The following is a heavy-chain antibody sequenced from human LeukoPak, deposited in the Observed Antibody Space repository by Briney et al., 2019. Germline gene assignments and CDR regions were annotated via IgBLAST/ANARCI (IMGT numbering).Heavy chain of an antibody. D-gene: IGHD2-15*01. CDR1: GGTFSSYA. V-gene: IGHV1-69*01. CDR3: ASHGGSRPRNNWFDP. J-gene: IGHJ5*02. CDR2: IIPIFGTA. Sequence: AASVKVSCKASGGTFSSYAISWVRQAPEQGLEWMGGIIPIFGTANYAQKFQGRVTITADESTSTAYMELSSLRSEDTAVYYCASHGGSRPRNNWFDPWGQGTLVTVSS.